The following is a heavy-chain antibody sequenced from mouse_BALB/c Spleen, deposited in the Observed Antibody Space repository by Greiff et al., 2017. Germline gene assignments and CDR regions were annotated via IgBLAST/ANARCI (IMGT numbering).Heavy chain of an antibody. CDR1: GYSITSDYA. CDR3: AREGSYYGKRYFDV. V-gene: IGHV3-2*02. CDR2: ISYSGST. J-gene: IGHJ1*01. D-gene: IGHD1-2*01. Sequence: EVQLQESGPGLVKPSQSLSLTCTVTGYSITSDYAWNWIRQFPGNKLEWMGYISYSGSTSYNPSLKSRISITRDTSKNQFFLQLNSVTTEDTATYYCAREGSYYGKRYFDVWGAGTTVTVSS.